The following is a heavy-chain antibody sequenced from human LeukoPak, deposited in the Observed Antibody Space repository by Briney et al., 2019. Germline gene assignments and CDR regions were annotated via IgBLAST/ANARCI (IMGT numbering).Heavy chain of an antibody. CDR2: IYYSGST. D-gene: IGHD4-17*01. Sequence: PSQTLSLTCTVSGGSISSRDYYWSWIRQPPGKGLEWIGYIYYSGSTYYNPSLKSRVTISVDTSKNQFSLKLSSVTAADTAVYYCTQSIGSTGAFDIWGQGTMVTVSS. V-gene: IGHV4-30-4*01. J-gene: IGHJ3*02. CDR3: TQSIGSTGAFDI. CDR1: GGSISSRDYY.